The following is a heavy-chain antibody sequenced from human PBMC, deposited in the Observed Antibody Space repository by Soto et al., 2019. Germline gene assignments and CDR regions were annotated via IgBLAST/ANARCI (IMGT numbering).Heavy chain of an antibody. CDR3: AISPEDYNDDVMDV. CDR1: GFTFSVHG. Sequence: QVQLVESGGGVVQPGRSLRLSCAASGFTFSVHGRHWVRQAPGKGLGWVALISYDGTNKYYADSVKGRFTISRDNSKNTLYLEIKSLRAEDTAVYYCAISPEDYNDDVMDVWGQGTTVTVSS. CDR2: ISYDGTNK. J-gene: IGHJ6*02. V-gene: IGHV3-30*03.